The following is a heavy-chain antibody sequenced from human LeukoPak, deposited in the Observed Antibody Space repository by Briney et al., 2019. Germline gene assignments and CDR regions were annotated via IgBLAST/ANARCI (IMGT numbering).Heavy chain of an antibody. Sequence: PGGSLRLSCAASGFTFSSYGMHWVRQAPGKGLEWVGVISYDGSNKYYADSVKGRFTISRDNSKNTLYLQMNSLRAEDTAVYYCAKDQGWLAYYFDYWGQGTLVTVSS. J-gene: IGHJ4*02. CDR3: AKDQGWLAYYFDY. CDR1: GFTFSSYG. D-gene: IGHD6-19*01. V-gene: IGHV3-30*18. CDR2: ISYDGSNK.